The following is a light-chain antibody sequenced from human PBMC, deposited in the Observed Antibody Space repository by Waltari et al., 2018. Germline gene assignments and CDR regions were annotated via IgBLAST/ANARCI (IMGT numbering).Light chain of an antibody. CDR3: QQYGGSRPVT. CDR2: GAS. CDR1: QSVTSNF. V-gene: IGKV3-20*01. J-gene: IGKJ4*01. Sequence: EIVLTQSPAILSSSLGDSATLSCRASQSVTSNFLAWYLHTPGQAPRLLIYGASTRATGIPDRFSGSGSGTDCTLTISRLEPEDFGVYYCQQYGGSRPVTGGGGTKVEI.